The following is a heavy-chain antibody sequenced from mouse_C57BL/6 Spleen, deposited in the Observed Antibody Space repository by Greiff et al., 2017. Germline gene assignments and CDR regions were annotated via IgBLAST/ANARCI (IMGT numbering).Heavy chain of an antibody. V-gene: IGHV1-55*01. CDR3: ARSPFITSSYAMDY. CDR1: GYTFTSYW. Sequence: QVHVKQPGAELVKPGASVKMSCKASGYTFTSYWITWVEQRPGQGLEWIGDIYPGSGSINYNEKFKSKATLTVDASSSTPYMQLSSLTSEDSAVYYCARSPFITSSYAMDYWGQGTSVTVSS. D-gene: IGHD1-1*01. CDR2: IYPGSGSI. J-gene: IGHJ4*01.